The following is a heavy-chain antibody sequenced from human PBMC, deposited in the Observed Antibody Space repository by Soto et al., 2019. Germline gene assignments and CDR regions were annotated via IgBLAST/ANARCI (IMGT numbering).Heavy chain of an antibody. V-gene: IGHV1-69*13. CDR2: IIPIFGTA. Sequence: SVKVSCKASGGTFSSYAISWVRQAPGQGLEWMGGIIPIFGTANYAQKFQGRVTITADESTSTAYMELSSLRSEDTAVYYCARDRGNYSYGPGDYWGQGTLVTVSS. D-gene: IGHD5-18*01. CDR1: GGTFSSYA. J-gene: IGHJ4*02. CDR3: ARDRGNYSYGPGDY.